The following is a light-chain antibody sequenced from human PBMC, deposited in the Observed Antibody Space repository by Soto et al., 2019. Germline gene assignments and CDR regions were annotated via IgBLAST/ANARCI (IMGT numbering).Light chain of an antibody. Sequence: DIPMTQSPSSLSASVGDRVTITCRASQSISSYLNWYQQKPGKAPKLLIYAASSLQSGVPSRFSGSGSGTDFTLTISSLQPEDFATYYCQQSYSTPPFGQGTTLEIK. CDR2: AAS. CDR1: QSISSY. CDR3: QQSYSTPP. V-gene: IGKV1-39*01. J-gene: IGKJ2*01.